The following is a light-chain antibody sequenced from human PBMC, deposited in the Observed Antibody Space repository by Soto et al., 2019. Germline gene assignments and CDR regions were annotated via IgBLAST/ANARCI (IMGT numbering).Light chain of an antibody. Sequence: QSVSTQPPSVSPAPGQRVTISCSGSNSNIGKNYVSWYQQLPGTAPKLLIYDNDKRPSGIPDRFSGSKSGTSATLGITGLQTGDESDYYCGTWDNSLSALFGGGTKLTLL. J-gene: IGLJ2*01. V-gene: IGLV1-51*01. CDR2: DND. CDR3: GTWDNSLSAL. CDR1: NSNIGKNY.